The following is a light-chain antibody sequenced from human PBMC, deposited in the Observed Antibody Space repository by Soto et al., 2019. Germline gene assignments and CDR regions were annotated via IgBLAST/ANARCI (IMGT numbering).Light chain of an antibody. J-gene: IGKJ1*01. CDR1: QSVSSSS. CDR3: HQYGSSPWT. V-gene: IGKV3-20*01. CDR2: GAS. Sequence: EIVLTQSPGTLSLSPGKRATLSCRASQSVSSSSLAWYQQRPGQAPRLLIYGASRRASGIPDRFSGTGTGTDFILTISRLEPEDFAVYYCHQYGSSPWTFGPGTKVE.